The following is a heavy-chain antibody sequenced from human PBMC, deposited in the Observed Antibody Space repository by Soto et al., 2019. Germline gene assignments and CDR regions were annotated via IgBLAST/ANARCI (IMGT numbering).Heavy chain of an antibody. J-gene: IGHJ6*02. V-gene: IGHV3-66*01. CDR2: INSAGST. Sequence: EVQLVESGGTLVQPGGSLRLSCAASGFDASVNYMTWVRQAPGKGLEWVSAINSAGSTFYADSVKGRFTISRDNSKNTLYLQMNSPRVEDTAMYYCVRENYYYGMDVWGQGTPVTVSS. CDR3: VRENYYYGMDV. CDR1: GFDASVNY.